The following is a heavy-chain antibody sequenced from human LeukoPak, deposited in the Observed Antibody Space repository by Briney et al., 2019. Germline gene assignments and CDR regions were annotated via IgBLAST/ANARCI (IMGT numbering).Heavy chain of an antibody. J-gene: IGHJ6*03. V-gene: IGHV3-7*01. Sequence: GGSLRLSCAASGFTLSNYWMSWVRRAPGKGLEWVANINQDGSEKYYVDSVKGRFTISRDNAKNSLYLQMNSLRAEDTAVYYCARALRVVAPIAHYYYYYYMDVWGKGTTVTVSS. CDR2: INQDGSEK. CDR1: GFTLSNYW. CDR3: ARALRVVAPIAHYYYYYYMDV. D-gene: IGHD2-15*01.